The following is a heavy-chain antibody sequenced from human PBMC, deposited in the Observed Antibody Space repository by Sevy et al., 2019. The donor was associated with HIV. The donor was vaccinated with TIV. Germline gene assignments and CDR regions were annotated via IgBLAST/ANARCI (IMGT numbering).Heavy chain of an antibody. V-gene: IGHV4-4*02. CDR2: IYHTGST. Sequence: GSLRLSCAVSGFSFDSYGMTWVRQAPGKGLEWIGEIYHTGSTNYNPSLKSRVTISVDNSKNQFSLNLRSVTAADTAVYYCARGGETPRGFDPWGQGSLVTVSS. D-gene: IGHD3-16*01. J-gene: IGHJ5*02. CDR3: ARGGETPRGFDP. CDR1: GFSFDSYG.